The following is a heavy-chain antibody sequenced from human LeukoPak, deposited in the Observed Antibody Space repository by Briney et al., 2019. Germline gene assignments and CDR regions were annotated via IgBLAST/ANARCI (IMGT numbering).Heavy chain of an antibody. V-gene: IGHV4-39*01. CDR1: GGSISSSSYY. D-gene: IGHD3-3*01. Sequence: SETLSLTCTVSGGSISSSSYYWGWIRQPPGKGLEWIGSIYYSGSTYYNPSLKSRVTISVDPSKNQFSLKLSSVTAADTAVYYCARHAYYDFWSGYRDLPYYFDYWGQGTLVTVSS. J-gene: IGHJ4*02. CDR3: ARHAYYDFWSGYRDLPYYFDY. CDR2: IYYSGST.